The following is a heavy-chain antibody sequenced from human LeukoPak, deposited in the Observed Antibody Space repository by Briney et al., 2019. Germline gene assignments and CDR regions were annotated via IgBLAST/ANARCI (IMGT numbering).Heavy chain of an antibody. CDR3: ARSQLWLQLRYFDY. J-gene: IGHJ4*02. V-gene: IGHV1-2*02. CDR1: GYTFTGHY. Sequence: ASVKVSCKASGYTFTGHYMHWVRQAPGQGLEWMGWINPNSGGTNYAQKFQGRVTMTRDTSISTAYMKLSRLRSDDTAVYYCARSQLWLQLRYFDYWGQGTLVTVSS. D-gene: IGHD5-24*01. CDR2: INPNSGGT.